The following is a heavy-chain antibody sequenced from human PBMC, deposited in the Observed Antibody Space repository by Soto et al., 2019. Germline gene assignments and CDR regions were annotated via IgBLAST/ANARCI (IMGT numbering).Heavy chain of an antibody. CDR2: ISWDGGST. V-gene: IGHV3-43*01. CDR1: GFTFDDYT. D-gene: IGHD5-18*01. CDR3: AGPGYSSQDY. J-gene: IGHJ4*02. Sequence: PGGSLRLSCAASGFTFDDYTMHWVRQAPGKGLEWVSLISWDGGSTYYAASVKGRFTISRDNSKNTLYLQMNSLRAEDTAVYYCAGPGYSSQDYWGQGALVTVSS.